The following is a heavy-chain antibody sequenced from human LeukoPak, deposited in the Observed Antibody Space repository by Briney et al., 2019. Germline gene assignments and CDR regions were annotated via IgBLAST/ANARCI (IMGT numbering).Heavy chain of an antibody. CDR2: ISGSGGST. D-gene: IGHD3-22*01. V-gene: IGHV3-23*01. CDR3: AKGVNYYDSSGYYLHDAFDI. J-gene: IGHJ3*02. Sequence: GGSLRLSCAASGFTFSSYAMSWVRQAPGKGLEWVSAISGSGGSTYYADSVKGRFTISRDNSKNTLYLQMNNLRAEDTAVYYCAKGVNYYDSSGYYLHDAFDIWGQGTMVTVSS. CDR1: GFTFSSYA.